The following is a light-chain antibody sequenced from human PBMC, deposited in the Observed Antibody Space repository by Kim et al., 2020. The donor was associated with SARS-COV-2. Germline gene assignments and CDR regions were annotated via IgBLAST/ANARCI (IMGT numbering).Light chain of an antibody. CDR3: SAWDDSLKAWV. V-gene: IGLV10-54*04. CDR2: RSN. J-gene: IGLJ3*02. CDR1: RHNIGDQG. Sequence: QTATLTCSGNRHNIGDQGVTWLQQHQGHPPKLLSYRSNKRPSGISERFSASRSGSTASLTITGLQPEDEADYYCSAWDDSLKAWVFGGGTQLTVL.